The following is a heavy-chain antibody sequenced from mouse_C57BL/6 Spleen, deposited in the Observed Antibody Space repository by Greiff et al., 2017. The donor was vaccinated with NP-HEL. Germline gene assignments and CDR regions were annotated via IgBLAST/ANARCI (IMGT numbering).Heavy chain of an antibody. CDR1: GFTFSSYG. V-gene: IGHV5-6*01. CDR3: ARLGGYGAMDY. J-gene: IGHJ4*01. CDR2: ISSGGSYT. D-gene: IGHD1-1*02. Sequence: EVNVVESGGDLVKPGGSLKLSCAASGFTFSSYGMSWVRQTPDKRLEWVATISSGGSYTYYPDSVKGRFTISRDNAKNTLYLQMSSLKSEDTAMYYCARLGGYGAMDYWGQGTSVTVSS.